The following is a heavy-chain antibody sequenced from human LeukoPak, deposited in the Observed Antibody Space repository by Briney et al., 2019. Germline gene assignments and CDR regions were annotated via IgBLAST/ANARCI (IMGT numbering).Heavy chain of an antibody. CDR2: IYYSGNT. CDR3: ARGGPTVTTYSSRDY. V-gene: IGHV4-59*01. J-gene: IGHJ4*02. Sequence: SETLSLTCTVSGGSISGYYWSWIRQPPGKGLEWIGYIYYSGNTNYNPSLKSRVTISVDTSKNQFSLRVTSVTAADTAVYYCARGGPTVTTYSSRDYWGQGTLVTVSS. CDR1: GGSISGYY. D-gene: IGHD4-17*01.